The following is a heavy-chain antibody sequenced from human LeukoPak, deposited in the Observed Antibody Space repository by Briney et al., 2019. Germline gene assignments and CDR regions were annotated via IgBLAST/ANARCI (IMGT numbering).Heavy chain of an antibody. D-gene: IGHD5-18*01. V-gene: IGHV3-21*01. CDR1: GFIFREYA. CDR3: ARDVDTAMVNWFDP. CDR2: ISSSSSYI. Sequence: GGSLRLSCAASGFIFREYAMNWVRQAPGKGLEWVSSISSSSSYIYYADSVKGRFTISRDNAKNSLYLQMNSLRAEDTAVYYCARDVDTAMVNWFDPWGQGTLVTVSS. J-gene: IGHJ5*02.